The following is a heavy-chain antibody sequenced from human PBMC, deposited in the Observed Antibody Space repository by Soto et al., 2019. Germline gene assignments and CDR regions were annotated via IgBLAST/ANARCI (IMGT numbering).Heavy chain of an antibody. D-gene: IGHD6-19*01. CDR2: ISYDGTNK. Sequence: QVQVVESGGGVVQPGRSLRLSCAPSGLIFSAYDMNWVRQAPGKGLEWVAVISYDGTNKDYADSVKGRFTISRDSSKNTRYLQMNSLSAEDTGVYSCAFSAESSGHYYGMDVWGQGTTVTVSS. CDR1: GLIFSAYD. CDR3: AFSAESSGHYYGMDV. J-gene: IGHJ6*02. V-gene: IGHV3-30*03.